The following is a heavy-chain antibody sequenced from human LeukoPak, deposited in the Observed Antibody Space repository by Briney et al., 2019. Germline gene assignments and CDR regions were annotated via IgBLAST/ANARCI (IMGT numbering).Heavy chain of an antibody. CDR2: ISAYNGNT. V-gene: IGHV1-18*01. D-gene: IGHD3-9*01. J-gene: IGHJ6*03. CDR3: AREGLYYDISTGYNYYYYMDV. Sequence: ASVKVSCKASGYTFTSYGISWVRQAPGQGLEWMGWISAYNGNTDYAQKLQGRVTMTTDTSTSTAYMELSSLRSEDTAVYYCAREGLYYDISTGYNYYYYMDVWGKGTTVTVSS. CDR1: GYTFTSYG.